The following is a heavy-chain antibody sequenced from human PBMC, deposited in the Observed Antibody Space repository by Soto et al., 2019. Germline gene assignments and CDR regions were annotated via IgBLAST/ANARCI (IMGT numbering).Heavy chain of an antibody. Sequence: PGGSLRLSCAASGFTFSSYEMNWVRQAPGKGLEWVSYISSSGSTIYYADSVKGRFTISRDNAKNSLYLQMNSLRAEDTAVYYCARASYYYGSGSYSFDYWGQGTLVTVSS. D-gene: IGHD3-10*01. CDR1: GFTFSSYE. CDR2: ISSSGSTI. CDR3: ARASYYYGSGSYSFDY. V-gene: IGHV3-48*03. J-gene: IGHJ4*02.